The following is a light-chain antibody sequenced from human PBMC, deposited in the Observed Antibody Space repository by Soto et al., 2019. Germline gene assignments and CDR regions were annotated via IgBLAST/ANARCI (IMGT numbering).Light chain of an antibody. Sequence: QSALTQPRSVSGSPGQSVTISRTGTSGDVGGYNFVSWYQQHPGKAPTLMIFDVSQRPSGVPDRFSGSKSGNTASLTISGLQADDEAGYYCYSYGGSDTWVFGGGTKLTVL. CDR1: SGDVGGYNF. J-gene: IGLJ3*02. V-gene: IGLV2-11*01. CDR3: YSYGGSDTWV. CDR2: DVS.